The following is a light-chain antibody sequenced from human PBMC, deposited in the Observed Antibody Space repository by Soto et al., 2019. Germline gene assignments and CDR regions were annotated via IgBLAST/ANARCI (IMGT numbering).Light chain of an antibody. Sequence: SVLTQPPSASGSPGQSVTISCTGTSIDVGGYNYVSWYQQHPGKAPKLMIYEVSKRPSGVPDRFSGSKSGNTASLTVSGLQAEDEADYYCSSYAGSNQGVFGTGTKVTVL. CDR1: SIDVGGYNY. V-gene: IGLV2-8*01. CDR2: EVS. J-gene: IGLJ1*01. CDR3: SSYAGSNQGV.